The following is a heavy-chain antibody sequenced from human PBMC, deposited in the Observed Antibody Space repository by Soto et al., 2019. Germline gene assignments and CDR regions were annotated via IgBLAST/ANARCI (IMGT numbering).Heavy chain of an antibody. CDR2: VYATGTS. CDR1: GGSMSKFY. J-gene: IGHJ5*02. V-gene: IGHV4-4*07. CDR3: VRDGSKTLRDCFDP. D-gene: IGHD4-17*01. Sequence: SETLSLTCSVSGGSMSKFYWSWIRKTAGKGLEWMGRVYATGTSDYNPSLRSRIAMSVDISKKTFSLRLGSVTAADTGVYYCVRDGSKTLRDCFDPWGQGILVTVSS.